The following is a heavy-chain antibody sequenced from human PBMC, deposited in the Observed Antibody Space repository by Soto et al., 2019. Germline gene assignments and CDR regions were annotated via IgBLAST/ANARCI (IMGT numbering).Heavy chain of an antibody. CDR1: GGSISGYY. D-gene: IGHD5-12*01. Sequence: QVQLQESGPGLVKPSETLSLTCTVSGGSISGYYWSWIRQLPGKGLEWIGYIYYSGSTNYSPSLKSRVTISVDTSKNQFSLKLSSVTAADTAVYYCARDPIGYGGWFDPGGQGTLVTVSS. J-gene: IGHJ5*02. CDR3: ARDPIGYGGWFDP. CDR2: IYYSGST. V-gene: IGHV4-59*01.